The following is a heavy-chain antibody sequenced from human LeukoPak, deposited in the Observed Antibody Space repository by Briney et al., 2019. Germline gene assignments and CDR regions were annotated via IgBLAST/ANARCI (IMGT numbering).Heavy chain of an antibody. J-gene: IGHJ6*02. V-gene: IGHV5-51*01. D-gene: IGHD1-26*01. CDR3: ARPSSGTYYGMDV. CDR2: IYPDDSEA. CDR1: GYRFTSYW. Sequence: GESLKISCKGSGYRFTSYWIAWVRQMPGKGLEWMGTIYPDDSEARYSPSSQGQVTISADKSISTAYLQWSTLEASDTATYYCARPSSGTYYGMDVWGQGTTVTVSS.